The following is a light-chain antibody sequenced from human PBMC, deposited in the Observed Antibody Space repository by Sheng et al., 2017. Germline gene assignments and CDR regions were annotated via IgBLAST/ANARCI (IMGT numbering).Light chain of an antibody. J-gene: IGKJ4*01. CDR1: QSISSY. CDR2: GAS. CDR3: QQYGXSPPLT. Sequence: EIVLTQSPATLSLSPGERATLSCRASQSISSYLAWYQQKPGQAPRLLIYGASIRAAGIPDRFSGGGSGTDFTLTISRLEPEDYAVYYCQQYGXSPPLTFGGGSKVEIK. V-gene: IGKV3-20*01.